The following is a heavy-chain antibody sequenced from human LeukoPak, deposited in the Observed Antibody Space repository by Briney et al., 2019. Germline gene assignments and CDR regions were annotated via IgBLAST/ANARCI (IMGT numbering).Heavy chain of an antibody. CDR3: ARDNDSSGYYSLDY. J-gene: IGHJ4*02. CDR2: IYYSGST. Sequence: PSETLSLTCTVSGGSISGSSYYWGWIRQPPGKGLEWIGSIYYSGSTYYNPSLKSRVTISVDTSKNQFSLKLSSVTAADTAVYYCARDNDSSGYYSLDYWGQGTLVTVSS. D-gene: IGHD3-22*01. V-gene: IGHV4-39*07. CDR1: GGSISGSSYY.